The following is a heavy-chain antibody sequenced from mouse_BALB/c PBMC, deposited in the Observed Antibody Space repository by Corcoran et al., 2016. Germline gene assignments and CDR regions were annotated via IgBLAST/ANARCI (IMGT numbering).Heavy chain of an antibody. Sequence: QVQLQQSGAELMKPGASGKISCKATGYTFSSYWIEWVKQRPGHGLEWIGEILPGSGRTNYNEKFKGKATFTADTSSNTAYMQLSSLTSEDSAVYYCARRSSGYVYYYAMDYWGQGTSVTVSS. J-gene: IGHJ4*01. CDR1: GYTFSSYW. CDR2: ILPGSGRT. D-gene: IGHD3-1*01. V-gene: IGHV1-9*01. CDR3: ARRSSGYVYYYAMDY.